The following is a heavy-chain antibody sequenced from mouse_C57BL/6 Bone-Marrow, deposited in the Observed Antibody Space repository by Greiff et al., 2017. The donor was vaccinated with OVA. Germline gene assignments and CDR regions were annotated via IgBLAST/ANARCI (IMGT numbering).Heavy chain of an antibody. Sequence: QVQLQQPGAELVRPGSSVKLSRKASGYTFTSYWMDWVKQRPGQGLEWIGNIYPSDSETHYNQKFKDKATLTVDKSSSTAYMQLSSLTSEDSAVYYCARGYYGNYVWFAYWGQGTLVTVSA. J-gene: IGHJ3*01. CDR3: ARGYYGNYVWFAY. CDR2: IYPSDSET. D-gene: IGHD2-1*01. CDR1: GYTFTSYW. V-gene: IGHV1-61*01.